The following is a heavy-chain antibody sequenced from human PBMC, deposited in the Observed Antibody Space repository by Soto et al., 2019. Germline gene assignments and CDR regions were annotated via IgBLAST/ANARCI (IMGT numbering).Heavy chain of an antibody. V-gene: IGHV3-30*18. D-gene: IGHD3-22*01. CDR3: AKEFFDSSGFYPSLDALDI. CDR2: ISNDGGDK. J-gene: IGHJ3*02. CDR1: GFTLGTYG. Sequence: QVQLAESGGGVVQPGRSLTITCAASGFTLGTYGMHWVRQAPGKGLEWVAVISNDGGDKYYSDSVMGRFTISRDNSKDPLFLQMNSLRAEDTAVYFCAKEFFDSSGFYPSLDALDIWCQGTVVTVSS.